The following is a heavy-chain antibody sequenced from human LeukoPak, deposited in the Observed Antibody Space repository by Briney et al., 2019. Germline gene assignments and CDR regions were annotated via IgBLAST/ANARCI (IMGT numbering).Heavy chain of an antibody. J-gene: IGHJ5*02. Sequence: KPSETLSLTCAVYGGSFSGYYWSWIRQPPGKGLEWIGEINHSGSTNYNPSLKSRVTISVDTSKNQFSLKLSSVTAADTAVYYCARPSYYDFWSGYSGSWFDPWGQGTLVTVSS. D-gene: IGHD3-3*01. CDR3: ARPSYYDFWSGYSGSWFDP. CDR2: INHSGST. V-gene: IGHV4-34*01. CDR1: GGSFSGYY.